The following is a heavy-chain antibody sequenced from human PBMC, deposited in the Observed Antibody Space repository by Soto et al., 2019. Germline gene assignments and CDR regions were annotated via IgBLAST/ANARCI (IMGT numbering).Heavy chain of an antibody. D-gene: IGHD3-9*01. J-gene: IGHJ6*02. CDR3: ARLIGDILTGYTYYGMDV. CDR2: VDPSDSYT. CDR1: GYSFTSYW. V-gene: IGHV5-10-1*01. Sequence: GESLKISCKGSGYSFTSYWISWVRQMPGKGLEWMGRVDPSDSYTNYSPSFQGHVTISADKSISTAYLQWSSLKASDTAMYYCARLIGDILTGYTYYGMDVWGQGTTVTVYS.